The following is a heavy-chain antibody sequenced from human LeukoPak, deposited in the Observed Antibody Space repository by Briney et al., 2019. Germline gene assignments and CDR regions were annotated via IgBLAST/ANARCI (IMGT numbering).Heavy chain of an antibody. CDR2: IYYSGST. Sequence: SSETLSLTCTVSGGSISSYYWSWVRQPPGKGLEWIGYIYYSGSTNYKSSLKSRVTMSVDTSKNQFSLKLSSVTAADTAVYFCARGGWSMDYWGQGALVTVSP. V-gene: IGHV4-59*08. CDR1: GGSISSYY. CDR3: ARGGWSMDY. D-gene: IGHD6-19*01. J-gene: IGHJ4*02.